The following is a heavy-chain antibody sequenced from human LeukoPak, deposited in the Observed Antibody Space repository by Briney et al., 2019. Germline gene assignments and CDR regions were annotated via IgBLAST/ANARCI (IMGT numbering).Heavy chain of an antibody. J-gene: IGHJ4*02. Sequence: GGPLRLSCSASGFMFSGYEMNWVRQAPGKGLEWFSYISSSGDTRFYADSVQGRFTISRDNTKNSLYLQMNSLRAEDTAIYYCARDYSGWSLGYWGQGTLVTVSS. CDR1: GFMFSGYE. CDR2: ISSSGDTR. V-gene: IGHV3-48*03. D-gene: IGHD6-19*01. CDR3: ARDYSGWSLGY.